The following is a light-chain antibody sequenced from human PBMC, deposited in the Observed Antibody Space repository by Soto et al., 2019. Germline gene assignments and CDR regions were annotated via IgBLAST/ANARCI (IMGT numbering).Light chain of an antibody. CDR2: DAS. CDR1: QSVSSY. Sequence: EIVLTQSPVTLSLSPGERATLSCRASQSVSSYLAWYQQKPGQAPRLLIYDASNRATGIPARFSGSGSGTDFTLPISSLEPEDFAVYFCQQRTNWPHTFGPGTKVDIK. CDR3: QQRTNWPHT. J-gene: IGKJ3*01. V-gene: IGKV3-11*01.